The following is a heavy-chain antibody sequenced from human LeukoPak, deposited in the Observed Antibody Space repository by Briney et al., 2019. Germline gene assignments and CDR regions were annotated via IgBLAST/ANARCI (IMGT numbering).Heavy chain of an antibody. Sequence: EGSLRLSCAASGFTFNNYGMHWVRQAPGKGLEWVAFIRYDGSNTYYADSVKGRFTISRDNSKNTLYLHMNRLRAEDTAVYSCAKGYYGSGSYGWFDYWGQGTLVTVSS. CDR2: IRYDGSNT. J-gene: IGHJ4*02. D-gene: IGHD3-10*01. CDR3: AKGYYGSGSYGWFDY. CDR1: GFTFNNYG. V-gene: IGHV3-30*02.